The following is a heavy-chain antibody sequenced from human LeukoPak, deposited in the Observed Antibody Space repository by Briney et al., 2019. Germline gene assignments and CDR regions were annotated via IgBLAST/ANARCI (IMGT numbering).Heavy chain of an antibody. Sequence: HPGRSLRLSCAASGFTFSSYGMHWVRQAPGKGLEWVAVISYDGSNKYYADSVKGRFTISRDNSKNTLYLQMNSLRAEDTAVYYCARGPGYCSSTSCSGGIVYWGQGTLVTVSS. CDR1: GFTFSSYG. V-gene: IGHV3-30*03. CDR2: ISYDGSNK. J-gene: IGHJ4*02. CDR3: ARGPGYCSSTSCSGGIVY. D-gene: IGHD2-2*01.